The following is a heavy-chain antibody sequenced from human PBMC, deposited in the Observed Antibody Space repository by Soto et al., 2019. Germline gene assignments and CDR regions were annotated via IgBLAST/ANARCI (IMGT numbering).Heavy chain of an antibody. CDR2: ISGSGGST. D-gene: IGHD6-19*01. CDR1: GVTFSSYA. V-gene: IGHV3-23*01. J-gene: IGHJ4*02. Sequence: EVQLLESGGGLVQPGGSLRLSCAASGVTFSSYAMSWVRQAPGNGLEWVSAISGSGGSTYYADSVKGRFTISRDNSKHTLYLQMNSLRAEDTAVYYCANVRGEQWLGEFDYWGQGTLVTVSS. CDR3: ANVRGEQWLGEFDY.